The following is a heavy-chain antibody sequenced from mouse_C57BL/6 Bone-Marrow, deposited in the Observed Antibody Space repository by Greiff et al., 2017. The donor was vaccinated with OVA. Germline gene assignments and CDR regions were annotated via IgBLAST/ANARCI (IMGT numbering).Heavy chain of an antibody. Sequence: QVQLQQPGAELVKPGASVKMSCKASGYTFTSYWITWVKQRPGQGLEWIGDIYPGSGSTNYNEKFKSKATLTVATSSSTAYMQLGSLTSEDSAVYYCAREGLLPPMGYWGQGTSVTVSS. CDR2: IYPGSGST. V-gene: IGHV1-55*01. J-gene: IGHJ4*01. D-gene: IGHD2-3*01. CDR1: GYTFTSYW. CDR3: AREGLLPPMGY.